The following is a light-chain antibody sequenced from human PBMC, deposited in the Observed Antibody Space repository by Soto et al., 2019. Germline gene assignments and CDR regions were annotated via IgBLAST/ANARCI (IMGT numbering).Light chain of an antibody. CDR3: QQRSNWPRLT. CDR2: DAS. J-gene: IGKJ4*01. V-gene: IGKV3-11*01. CDR1: QSVSSY. Sequence: EIVLTQSPATLSLSPSERSTLSCRASQSVSSYLAWYQQKPGQAPRLLIYDASNRATGIPARFSGSGSGTDFTLTISSLEPEDFAVYYCQQRSNWPRLTFGGGTKVDIK.